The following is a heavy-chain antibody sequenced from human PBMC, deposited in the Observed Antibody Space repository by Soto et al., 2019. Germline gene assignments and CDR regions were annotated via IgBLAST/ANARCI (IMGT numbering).Heavy chain of an antibody. CDR1: GCTFSKYT. Sequence: ASVKVSCKASGCTFSKYTVSWVRQAPGQGLEWMEWISPNIRTTNYAQKLQGRVTMTTDKSTSTAYMELRSLRSEDTAVYYCASDGVPYYMDVWGKGTTVTVS. D-gene: IGHD2-2*01. J-gene: IGHJ6*03. CDR3: ASDGVPYYMDV. CDR2: ISPNIRTT. V-gene: IGHV1-18*01.